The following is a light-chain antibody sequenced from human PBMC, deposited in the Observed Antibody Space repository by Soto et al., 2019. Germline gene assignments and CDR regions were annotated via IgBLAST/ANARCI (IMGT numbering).Light chain of an antibody. CDR2: ATS. J-gene: IGKJ4*01. V-gene: IGKV3-15*01. CDR3: QQYFQWPT. CDR1: QSVSTN. Sequence: IVLTQSPATLSVSPGERATLSCRASQSVSTNLAWYQRKPGQAPRLLIYATSTRAAGIPARFSGSGSGTEFTLTISSLQSEDFAFYYCQQYFQWPTFGGGTKVEIK.